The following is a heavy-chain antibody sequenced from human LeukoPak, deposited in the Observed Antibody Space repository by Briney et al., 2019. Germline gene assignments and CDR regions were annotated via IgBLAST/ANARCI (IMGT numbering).Heavy chain of an antibody. V-gene: IGHV1-2*02. J-gene: IGHJ4*02. CDR3: ARGDEGLDH. CDR2: INPNSGAT. CDR1: GYPFFAYY. Sequence: RASVKVSCKTSGYPFFAYYIHWVRQAPGQGLEWMGWINPNSGATNSAQNFQGRVTMTRDTSISTVYMEVSSLKSDDTAMYYCARGDEGLDHWGQETLVIVAS.